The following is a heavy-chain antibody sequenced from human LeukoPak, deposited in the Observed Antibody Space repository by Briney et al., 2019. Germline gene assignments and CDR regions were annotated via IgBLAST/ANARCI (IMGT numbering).Heavy chain of an antibody. CDR3: ARDLGIGNPTFDY. J-gene: IGHJ4*02. Sequence: GGSLRLSCAASGFTFSSYWMHWVRQAPGKGLEWVAVISYDGSNKYYADSVKGRFTISRDNSKNTLYLQMNSPRAEDTAVYYCARDLGIGNPTFDYWGQGTLVTVSS. V-gene: IGHV3-30*03. D-gene: IGHD1-14*01. CDR2: ISYDGSNK. CDR1: GFTFSSYW.